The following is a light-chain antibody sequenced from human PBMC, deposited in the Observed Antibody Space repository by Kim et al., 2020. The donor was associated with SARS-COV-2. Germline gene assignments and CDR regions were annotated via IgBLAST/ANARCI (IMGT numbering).Light chain of an antibody. CDR1: SSNIGAVFD. CDR2: GNP. J-gene: IGLJ3*02. V-gene: IGLV1-40*01. CDR3: QSYDSTLSGGV. Sequence: QMIPICCTGSSSNIGAVFDVHWYQKLPGTAPKLLTYGNPNRPSGVPDRFSASKSGTSASLAISVLQSEDEADYYCQSYDSTLSGGVFGGGTQLTVL.